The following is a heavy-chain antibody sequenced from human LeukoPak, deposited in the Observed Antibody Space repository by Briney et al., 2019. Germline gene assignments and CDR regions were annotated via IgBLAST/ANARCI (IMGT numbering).Heavy chain of an antibody. CDR1: GFTFSDYS. V-gene: IGHV3-23*01. CDR2: ISPAGDST. D-gene: IGHD2-2*01. J-gene: IGHJ4*02. CDR3: ARRLVTAGITDFFDS. Sequence: GGSLRLSCTASGFTFSDYSMSWVRQAPGAGLEWVSAISPAGDSTTDADSVKGRFTFSRDNSKSTLYLQMNGLTAEDTALYYCARRLVTAGITDFFDSSGQGTLVTVSS.